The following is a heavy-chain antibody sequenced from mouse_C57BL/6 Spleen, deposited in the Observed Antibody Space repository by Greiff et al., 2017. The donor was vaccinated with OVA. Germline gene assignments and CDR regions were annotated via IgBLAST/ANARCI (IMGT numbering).Heavy chain of an antibody. J-gene: IGHJ2*01. CDR1: GYTFTDYY. Sequence: EVQLQQSGPELVKPGASVKISCKASGYTFTDYYMNWVKQSPGKSLEWIGDINPNNGGTSYNQKFKGKATLTVDKSSSTAYMELRSLTSEDSAVYYCARRDYYFDYWGQGTTLTVSS. CDR3: ARRDYYFDY. D-gene: IGHD3-3*01. CDR2: INPNNGGT. V-gene: IGHV1-26*01.